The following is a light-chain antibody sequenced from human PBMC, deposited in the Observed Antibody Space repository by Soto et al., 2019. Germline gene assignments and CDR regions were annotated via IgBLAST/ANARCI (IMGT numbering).Light chain of an antibody. CDR3: QQLNTFPPFFT. CDR1: QGIRSY. Sequence: DIQLTQSPSFLSASVGDRVTITCRASQGIRSYLAWYQQRPGKAPELLIYDASTLRPGGASRFSGSGSGTEFTLTISSLQPEDFASYFCQQLNTFPPFFTFGRGTKVDIK. CDR2: DAS. J-gene: IGKJ3*01. V-gene: IGKV1-9*01.